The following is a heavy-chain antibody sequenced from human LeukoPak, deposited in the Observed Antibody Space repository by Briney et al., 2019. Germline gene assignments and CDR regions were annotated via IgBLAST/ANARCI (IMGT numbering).Heavy chain of an antibody. CDR3: AKGDCSCTSCYTWDV. V-gene: IGHV3-9*01. CDR1: GFTFDDYA. D-gene: IGHD2-2*02. Sequence: GRSLRLSCAASGFTFDDYAMHWVRQAPGKGLEWVSGISWNSGSIGYADSVKGRFTISRDNAKNSLYLQMNSLRAEDTALYYCAKGDCSCTSCYTWDVWGQGTTVTVSS. J-gene: IGHJ6*02. CDR2: ISWNSGSI.